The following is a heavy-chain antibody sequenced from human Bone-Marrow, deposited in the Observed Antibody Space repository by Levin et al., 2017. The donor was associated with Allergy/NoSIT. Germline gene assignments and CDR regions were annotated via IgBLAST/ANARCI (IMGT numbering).Heavy chain of an antibody. J-gene: IGHJ6*02. D-gene: IGHD3-16*01. Sequence: QPGGSLRLSCAASGFTFSSYEMNWVRQAPGKGLEWVSYISSSGSTIYYADSVKGRFTISRDNAKNSLYLQMNSLRAEDTAVYYCAREVAWGRRNGGMDVWGQGTTVTVSS. V-gene: IGHV3-48*03. CDR3: AREVAWGRRNGGMDV. CDR2: ISSSGSTI. CDR1: GFTFSSYE.